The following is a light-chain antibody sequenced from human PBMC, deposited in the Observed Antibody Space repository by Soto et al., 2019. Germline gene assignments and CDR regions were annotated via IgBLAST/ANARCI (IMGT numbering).Light chain of an antibody. Sequence: QSVLTQPPSASGTPGQRVTISCSGSSSNIGSNTVNWYQQLPGTAPKLLIYSNNQRPSGVHDRFSGYKSGTSASLAISGLQSKDEADYYCAAWDDSLNGHYVFGTGTQLTVL. CDR2: SNN. CDR3: AAWDDSLNGHYV. CDR1: SSNIGSNT. J-gene: IGLJ1*01. V-gene: IGLV1-44*01.